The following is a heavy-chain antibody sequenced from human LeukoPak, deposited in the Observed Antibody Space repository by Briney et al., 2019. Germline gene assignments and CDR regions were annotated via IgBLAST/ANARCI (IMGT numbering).Heavy chain of an antibody. Sequence: QPGGSLRLSCAASGFTFSSYEMNWVRQAPGKGLEWVSYISSSAGTIYYADSVKGRFTISRDNAKNSLYLQMNSLTAEDTALYYCARGAPSGILSSPFDYWGQGTLVTVSS. CDR2: ISSSAGTI. D-gene: IGHD3-9*01. V-gene: IGHV3-48*03. J-gene: IGHJ4*02. CDR3: ARGAPSGILSSPFDY. CDR1: GFTFSSYE.